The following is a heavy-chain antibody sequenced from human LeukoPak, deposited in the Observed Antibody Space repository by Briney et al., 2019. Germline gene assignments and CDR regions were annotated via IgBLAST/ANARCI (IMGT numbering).Heavy chain of an antibody. CDR3: ARLHDYYDSSGYTPFFDY. CDR2: INHSGST. CDR1: GGSFSGYY. D-gene: IGHD3-22*01. Sequence: SSETLSLTCAVYGGSFSGYYWSWIRQPPGKGLEWIGEINHSGSTNYNPSLKSRVTISVDTSKNQFSLKLSSVTAADTAVYYCARLHDYYDSSGYTPFFDYWGQGTLVTVSS. J-gene: IGHJ4*02. V-gene: IGHV4-34*01.